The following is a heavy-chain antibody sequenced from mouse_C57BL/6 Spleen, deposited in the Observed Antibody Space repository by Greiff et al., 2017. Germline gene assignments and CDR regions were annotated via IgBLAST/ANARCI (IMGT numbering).Heavy chain of an antibody. CDR3: VRQPTIVALWYFDV. D-gene: IGHD2-5*01. Sequence: GGGLVQPKGSLKLSCAAPGFSFNTYAMNWVRQAPGKGLEWVARIRSKSNNYATYYADSVKDRSTISRDDSESRLYLQMNNLKAEDTAMYYCVRQPTIVALWYFDVWGTGTPVTVSS. CDR1: GFSFNTYA. CDR2: IRSKSNNYAT. J-gene: IGHJ1*03. V-gene: IGHV10-1*01.